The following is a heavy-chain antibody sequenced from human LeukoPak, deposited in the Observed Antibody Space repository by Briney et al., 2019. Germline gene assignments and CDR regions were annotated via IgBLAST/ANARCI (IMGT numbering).Heavy chain of an antibody. J-gene: IGHJ4*02. V-gene: IGHV4-59*01. CDR2: IYYSGST. CDR3: AREVVAAPGTVDY. CDR1: GGSISSFY. Sequence: SETLSLTCTVSGGSISSFYWSWIRQPPGKELEWIGYIYYSGSTNYNPSLNSRVTMSVDTSKNQFSLNLRSVTAADTAVYYCAREVVAAPGTVDYWGQGTLVTVSS. D-gene: IGHD6-13*01.